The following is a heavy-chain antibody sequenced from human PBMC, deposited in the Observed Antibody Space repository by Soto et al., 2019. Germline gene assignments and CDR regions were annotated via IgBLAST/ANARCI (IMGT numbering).Heavy chain of an antibody. D-gene: IGHD4-17*01. CDR2: IYYSGST. Sequence: ISSSSYYWGWIRQPPGKGLEWIGSIYYSGSTYYNPSLKSRVTISVDTSKNQFSLKLSSVTAADTAVYYCATTEGVSDYYYGMEVWGQGTTVTVSS. J-gene: IGHJ6*02. V-gene: IGHV4-39*01. CDR3: ATTEGVSDYYYGMEV. CDR1: ISSSSYY.